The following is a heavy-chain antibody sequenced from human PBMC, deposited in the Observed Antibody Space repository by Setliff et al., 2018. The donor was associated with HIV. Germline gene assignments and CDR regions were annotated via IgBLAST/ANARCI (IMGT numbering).Heavy chain of an antibody. D-gene: IGHD4-17*01. V-gene: IGHV4-59*01. CDR2: IYNSVTT. Sequence: PSETLSLTCIVSGASISSNTWSWIRQAPGKGLQWIGFIYNSVTTNYNPSLKSRVTISLDTSKNQFSLKLTSVTAADTAVYYCAAFFVTPLMTQDFWGQGTLVTVSS. CDR1: GASISSNT. J-gene: IGHJ4*02. CDR3: AAFFVTPLMTQDF.